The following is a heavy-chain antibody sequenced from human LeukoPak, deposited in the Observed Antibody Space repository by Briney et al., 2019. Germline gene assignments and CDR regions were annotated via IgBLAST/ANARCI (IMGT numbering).Heavy chain of an antibody. J-gene: IGHJ5*02. V-gene: IGHV1-8*01. CDR2: MNPNSGNT. D-gene: IGHD2/OR15-2a*01. CDR1: GYTFTSYD. CDR3: ARVARIRVNWFDP. Sequence: ASVKVSCKASGYTFTSYDINWVRQATGQGLEWMGRMNPNSGNTGYAQKFQGRVTMTRNTSISIAYMELSSLRSEDTAVYYCARVARIRVNWFDPWGQGTLVTVSS.